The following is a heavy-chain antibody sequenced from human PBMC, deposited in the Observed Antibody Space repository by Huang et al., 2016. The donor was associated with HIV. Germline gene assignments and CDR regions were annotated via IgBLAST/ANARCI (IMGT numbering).Heavy chain of an antibody. V-gene: IGHV3-30-3*01. CDR1: GFPFNNHA. Sequence: QVQLVESGGGVVQPGRSLRLSCAASGFPFNNHAMHWVRQAPGKGLDWVAVISNDGSNNYYADSVKGRFTISRDSSKSTLFLHMTSLRTEDMAVYYCARAKDTWDAYDIWGQGTMVIDSS. D-gene: IGHD5-18*01. CDR2: ISNDGSNN. J-gene: IGHJ3*02. CDR3: ARAKDTWDAYDI.